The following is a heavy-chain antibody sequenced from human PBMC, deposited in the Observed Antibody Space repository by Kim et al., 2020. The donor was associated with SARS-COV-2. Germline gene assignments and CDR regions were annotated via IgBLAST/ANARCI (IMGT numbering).Heavy chain of an antibody. Sequence: STSPADSVKGRLTIFRDNAENTLYLRMNSLRAEETDVYYCASACYYLDYCGQGTLVTVSS. V-gene: IGHV3-74*01. J-gene: IGHJ4*02. CDR3: ASACYYLDY. CDR2: ST.